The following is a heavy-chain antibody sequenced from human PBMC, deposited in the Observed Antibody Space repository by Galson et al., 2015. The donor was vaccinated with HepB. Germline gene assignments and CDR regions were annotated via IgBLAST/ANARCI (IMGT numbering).Heavy chain of an antibody. V-gene: IGHV4-31*03. CDR1: GGSISSGGYY. D-gene: IGHD2-2*01. CDR3: ARDLYCSSTSCSPRYGMDV. Sequence: TLSLTCTVSGGSISSGGYYWSWIRQHPGKGLEWIGYIYYSGSTYYNPSLKSRVTISVDTSKNQFSLKLSSVTAADTAVYYCARDLYCSSTSCSPRYGMDVWGQGTTVTVSS. CDR2: IYYSGST. J-gene: IGHJ6*02.